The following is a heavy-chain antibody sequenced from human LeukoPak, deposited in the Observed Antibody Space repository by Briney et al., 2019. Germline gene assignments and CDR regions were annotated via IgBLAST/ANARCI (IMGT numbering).Heavy chain of an antibody. D-gene: IGHD3-22*01. CDR1: GFTFSSYG. CDR2: ISGSGGST. CDR3: AKAVTMIVVVTPFDY. J-gene: IGHJ4*02. V-gene: IGHV3-23*01. Sequence: PGGSLRLSCAASGFTFSSYGMSWVRQAPGKGLEWVSAISGSGGSTYYADSVKGRFTISRDNSKNTLYLQMNSLRAEDTAVYYCAKAVTMIVVVTPFDYWGQGTLVTVSS.